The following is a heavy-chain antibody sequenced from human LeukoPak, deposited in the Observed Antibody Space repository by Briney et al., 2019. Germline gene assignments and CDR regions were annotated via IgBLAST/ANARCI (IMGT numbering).Heavy chain of an antibody. D-gene: IGHD1-1*01. Sequence: SETPSLTCTVSGGSISSSSYYWGWIRQPPGKGLEWIGSISYSGSTYYNPSLKSRVTISVDTSKNQFSLKLSSVTAADTAVYYCARCILGAGTYYFDYWGQGTLVTVSS. CDR3: ARCILGAGTYYFDY. V-gene: IGHV4-39*01. J-gene: IGHJ4*02. CDR2: ISYSGST. CDR1: GGSISSSSYY.